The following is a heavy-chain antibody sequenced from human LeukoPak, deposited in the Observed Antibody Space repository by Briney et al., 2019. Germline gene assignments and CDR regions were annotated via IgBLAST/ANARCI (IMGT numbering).Heavy chain of an antibody. J-gene: IGHJ4*02. Sequence: PGGSLRLSCAASGFTFSSYAMSWVRQAPGKGLEWVSAISGSAGSTYYADSVKGRFTISRDNSKNTLYLQMNSLRAEDTAIYYCAKDPEYSSGWYLDYWGQGTLVTVSS. D-gene: IGHD6-19*01. CDR3: AKDPEYSSGWYLDY. V-gene: IGHV3-23*01. CDR2: ISGSAGST. CDR1: GFTFSSYA.